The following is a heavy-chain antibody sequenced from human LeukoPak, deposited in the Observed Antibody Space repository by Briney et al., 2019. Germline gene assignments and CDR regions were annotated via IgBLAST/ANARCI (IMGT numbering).Heavy chain of an antibody. CDR2: ITSSNSYK. J-gene: IGHJ4*02. V-gene: IGHV3-21*01. CDR1: GFTFSSYS. CDR3: AGENHYYDSSGYPPPLDY. D-gene: IGHD3-22*01. Sequence: PGGSLRLSCAASGFTFSSYSMNWVRQAPGKGLEWVSSITSSNSYKDYANSVKGRFTISRDNAKNSLYLQMNSLRAEDTAVYYCAGENHYYDSSGYPPPLDYWGQGILVTVSS.